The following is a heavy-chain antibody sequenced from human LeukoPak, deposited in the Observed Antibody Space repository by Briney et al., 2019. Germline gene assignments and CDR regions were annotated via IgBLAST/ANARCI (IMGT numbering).Heavy chain of an antibody. V-gene: IGHV1-2*02. D-gene: IGHD3-9*01. CDR2: INPNSGGT. J-gene: IGHJ4*02. CDR3: ARADVILRYFDWLQDAFDI. CDR1: GYTFTGYY. Sequence: GASVKVSCKASGYTFTGYYMHWVRQAPGQGLEWMGWINPNSGGTNYAQKFQGRVTMTRDTSISTAYMELSRLRSDDTAVYYCARADVILRYFDWLQDAFDIWGQGTLVTVSS.